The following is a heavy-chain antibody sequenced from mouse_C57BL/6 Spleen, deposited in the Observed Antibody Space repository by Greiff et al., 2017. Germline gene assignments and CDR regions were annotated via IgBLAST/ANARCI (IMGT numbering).Heavy chain of an antibody. D-gene: IGHD4-1*01. V-gene: IGHV14-4*01. CDR1: GYTFTSYW. CDR3: SSNWFY. Sequence: VQLQQPGTELVKPGASVKLSCKASGYTFTSYWMHWVKQGPEQGLEWIGWIDPENGDTEYASKFQGKATITADTSSNTAYLQLSSLTSEDTAVYYCSSNWFYWGQGTTLTVSS. CDR2: IDPENGDT. J-gene: IGHJ2*01.